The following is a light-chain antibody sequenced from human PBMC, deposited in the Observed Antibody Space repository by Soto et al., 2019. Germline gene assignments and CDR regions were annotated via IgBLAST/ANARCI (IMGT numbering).Light chain of an antibody. Sequence: LSCWASQTIGTYLAWFQQKPGQAPRLVIYDATDRPTGIPGRFSGSGSGTNFTLTISSLEPEDFAVYYCQQRSSWPPFTFGGGTKVEVK. CDR3: QQRSSWPPFT. V-gene: IGKV3-11*01. CDR1: QTIGTY. J-gene: IGKJ4*01. CDR2: DAT.